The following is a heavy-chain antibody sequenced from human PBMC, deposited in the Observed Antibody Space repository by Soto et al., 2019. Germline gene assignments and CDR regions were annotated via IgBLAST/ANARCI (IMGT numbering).Heavy chain of an antibody. CDR2: ISASGGST. V-gene: IGHV3-23*01. CDR3: AKRDYGDYGARD. J-gene: IGHJ4*02. CDR1: GFTFSNYA. Sequence: EVQLLESGGGLVQPGGSLRLSCAASGFTFSNYAMSWVRQAPGKGLYWVSGISASGGSTYHADSVKGRLTISRDNSKNTLYLQMNSLRVEDTAGYYCAKRDYGDYGARDWGQGTLVTVSS. D-gene: IGHD4-17*01.